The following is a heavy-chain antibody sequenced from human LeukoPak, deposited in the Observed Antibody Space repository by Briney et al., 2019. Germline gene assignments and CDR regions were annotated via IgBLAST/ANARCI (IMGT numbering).Heavy chain of an antibody. Sequence: GGSLRLSCAASGFTLNNYAMSWVRQAPGKGLEWVSIINNSGGSTYYADSVKGRFTISRDLSKNTLYLQMNSLRAEDTALYYCARKYSGTNPFDYWGQGTLVTASS. CDR1: GFTLNNYA. CDR2: INNSGGST. CDR3: ARKYSGTNPFDY. J-gene: IGHJ4*02. D-gene: IGHD1-26*01. V-gene: IGHV3-23*01.